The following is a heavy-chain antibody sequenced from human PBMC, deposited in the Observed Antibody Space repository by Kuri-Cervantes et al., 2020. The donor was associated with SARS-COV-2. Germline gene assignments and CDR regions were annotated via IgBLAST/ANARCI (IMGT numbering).Heavy chain of an antibody. V-gene: IGHV3-53*01. D-gene: IGHD3-22*01. J-gene: IGHJ4*02. CDR3: ASIVTGDSSGYY. CDR2: TYSGGNA. CDR1: GFTVSRNY. Sequence: GESLKISCAVSGFTVSRNYMSWVRQAPGKGLEWVSVTYSGGNAYYADSVKGRFTISTDDSKNTLYLQMNSLRAEDTAVYYCASIVTGDSSGYYWGQGTLVTVSS.